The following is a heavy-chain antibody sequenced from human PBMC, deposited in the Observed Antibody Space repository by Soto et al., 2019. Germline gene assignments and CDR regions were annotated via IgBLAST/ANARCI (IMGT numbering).Heavy chain of an antibody. J-gene: IGHJ4*02. Sequence: GGSLRLSCTASGLTFSNYGMSWVRQDPRTGLEWVSTLSTSGGRTYYADSVKGRFTISRDNSKNTLYLQMNSLRADDTAVYYCAKDPDRYDYVWGTYRYIDHWGQGTLVTVSS. V-gene: IGHV3-23*01. D-gene: IGHD3-16*02. CDR3: AKDPDRYDYVWGTYRYIDH. CDR2: LSTSGGRT. CDR1: GLTFSNYG.